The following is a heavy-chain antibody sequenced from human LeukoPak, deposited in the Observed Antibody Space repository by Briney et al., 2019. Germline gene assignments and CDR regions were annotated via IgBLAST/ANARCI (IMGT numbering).Heavy chain of an antibody. V-gene: IGHV3-23*01. CDR3: AKRGVVIRVILVGFHKEAYYFDS. Sequence: GGSLRLSCAVSGITLSNYGMSWVRQAPGKGLEWVAGISGSGGGTYYADSVKGRFTISRDNPKNTLYLQMNSLRAEDTAVYFCAKRGVVIRVILVGFHKEAYYFDSWGQGALVTVSS. CDR2: ISGSGGGT. CDR1: GITLSNYG. D-gene: IGHD3-22*01. J-gene: IGHJ4*02.